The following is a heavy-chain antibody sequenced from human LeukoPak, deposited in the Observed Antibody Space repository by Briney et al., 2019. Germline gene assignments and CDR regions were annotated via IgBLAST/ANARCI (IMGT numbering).Heavy chain of an antibody. CDR1: GGSISSSSYY. CDR3: ARDPGTMVRGTPPPKGYFDY. CDR2: IYYSGST. V-gene: IGHV4-39*07. Sequence: SETLSLTCTVSGGSISSSSYYWGWIRQPPGKGLEWIGSIYYSGSTYYNPSLKSRVTISVDTSKNQFSLKLSSVTAADTAVYYCARDPGTMVRGTPPPKGYFDYWGQGTLVTVSS. J-gene: IGHJ4*02. D-gene: IGHD3-10*01.